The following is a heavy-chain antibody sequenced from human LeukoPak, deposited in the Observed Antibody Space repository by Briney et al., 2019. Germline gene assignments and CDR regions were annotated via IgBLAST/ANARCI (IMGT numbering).Heavy chain of an antibody. D-gene: IGHD7-27*01. CDR1: GFTFSSYT. CDR2: ITSSSSYI. Sequence: GGSLRLSCAASGFTFSSYTMNWVRQAPGKGLEWVSSITSSSSYIYYADSVKGRFTISRDNAKNSLYLQMNSLRAEDTAVYYCARKLGILIHALDYWGQGTLVTVSS. CDR3: ARKLGILIHALDY. J-gene: IGHJ4*02. V-gene: IGHV3-21*01.